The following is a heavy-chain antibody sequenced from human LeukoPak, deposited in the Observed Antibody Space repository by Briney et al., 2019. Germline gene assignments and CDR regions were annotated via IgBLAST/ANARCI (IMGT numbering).Heavy chain of an antibody. CDR3: ARTRRQWLGYFDY. Sequence: SETLSLTCAVYGGSFSGYYWSWIRQPPGKGLEWIGEINHSGSTNYNPSLKSRVTISVDTSKNQFSLKLSSVTAGDTAVYYCARTRRQWLGYFDYWGQGTLVTVSS. J-gene: IGHJ4*02. CDR2: INHSGST. CDR1: GGSFSGYY. D-gene: IGHD6-19*01. V-gene: IGHV4-34*01.